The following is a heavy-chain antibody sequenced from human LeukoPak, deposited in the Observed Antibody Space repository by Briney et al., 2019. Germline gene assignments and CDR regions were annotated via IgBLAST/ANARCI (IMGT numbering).Heavy chain of an antibody. Sequence: GGSLRLSCAASGFMFNSYVMSWVRQAPGKGLEWVSAINGGGGNTYYADSVKGRFTISRDNSKNMVYLQMNSLRADDTAVYHCAKSVVVITFRFDDWGQGALVTVSS. J-gene: IGHJ4*02. V-gene: IGHV3-23*01. CDR2: INGGGGNT. D-gene: IGHD2-15*01. CDR3: AKSVVVITFRFDD. CDR1: GFMFNSYV.